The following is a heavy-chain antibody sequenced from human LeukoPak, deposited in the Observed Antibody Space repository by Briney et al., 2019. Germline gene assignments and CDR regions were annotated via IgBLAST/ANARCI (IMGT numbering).Heavy chain of an antibody. V-gene: IGHV4-34*01. CDR2: INHSGST. Sequence: PSETLSLTCAVYGGSFSGYYWSWIRQPPGKGLEWIGEINHSGSTNYNPSLKSRVTISVDTSKNQFSLKLSSVTAADTAVYYCARESLVGGWFDPWGQGTLVTVSS. CDR1: GGSFSGYY. CDR3: ARESLVGGWFDP. D-gene: IGHD4-23*01. J-gene: IGHJ5*02.